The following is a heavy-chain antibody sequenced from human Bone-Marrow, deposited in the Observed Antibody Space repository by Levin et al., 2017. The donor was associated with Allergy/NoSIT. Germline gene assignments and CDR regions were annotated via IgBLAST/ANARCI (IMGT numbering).Heavy chain of an antibody. D-gene: IGHD4-17*01. CDR3: ARSDYGDGVYYYYYMDV. Sequence: SQTLSLTCTVSGGSISSSYWSWIRQPPGKGLEWIGYIYYSGSTNYNPSLKSRVTISVDTSKNQFSLKLSSVTAADTAVYYCARSDYGDGVYYYYYMDVWGKGTTVTVSS. CDR2: IYYSGST. V-gene: IGHV4-59*01. CDR1: GGSISSSY. J-gene: IGHJ6*03.